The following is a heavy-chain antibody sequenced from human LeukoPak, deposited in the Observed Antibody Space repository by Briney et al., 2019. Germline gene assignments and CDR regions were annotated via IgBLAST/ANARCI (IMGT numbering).Heavy chain of an antibody. V-gene: IGHV4-59*01. J-gene: IGHJ1*01. CDR2: IYYSGST. CDR1: CRSISSYY. D-gene: IGHD6-19*01. CDR3: ASLAVAARAEYFQH. Sequence: SESLSLARPVACRSISSYYWSWVRQPPGKGLEWLGYIYYSGSTNYNPSLKSRVTISVDTSKNQFSLKLSSVTAADTAVYYCASLAVAARAEYFQHWGQGTLVTVSS.